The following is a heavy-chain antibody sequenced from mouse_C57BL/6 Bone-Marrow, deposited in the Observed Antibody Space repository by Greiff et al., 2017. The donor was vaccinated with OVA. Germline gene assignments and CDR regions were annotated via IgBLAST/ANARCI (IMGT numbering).Heavy chain of an antibody. CDR3: ARLTYYYGSSYHWYFDV. V-gene: IGHV1-78*01. CDR2: IYPRDGST. CDR1: GYTFTDHT. Sequence: VQLQESDAELVKPGASVKISCKVSGYTFTDHTIHWMRQRPEQGLEWIGYIYPRDGSTKYDEKLKGKATLTADKSSSTAYMQLNSLTSEDSAVYFCARLTYYYGSSYHWYFDVWGTGTTVTVSS. D-gene: IGHD1-1*01. J-gene: IGHJ1*03.